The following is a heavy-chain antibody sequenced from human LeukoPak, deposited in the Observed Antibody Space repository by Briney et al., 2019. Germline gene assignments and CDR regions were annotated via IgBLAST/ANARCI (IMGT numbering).Heavy chain of an antibody. Sequence: ASVKVSCKASGYTFTSYGISWVRQAPGQGLEYMGWISAYNGNTNYAQKLQGRVTMTTDTSTSTAYMELRSLRSDDTAVYYCARAPGYCRSTSCSPTPNWFDPFGQGTLVTVSS. CDR3: ARAPGYCRSTSCSPTPNWFDP. D-gene: IGHD2-2*01. CDR2: ISAYNGNT. CDR1: GYTFTSYG. V-gene: IGHV1-18*04. J-gene: IGHJ5*02.